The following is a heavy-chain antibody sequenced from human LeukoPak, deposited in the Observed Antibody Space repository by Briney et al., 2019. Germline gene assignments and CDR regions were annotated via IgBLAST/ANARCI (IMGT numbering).Heavy chain of an antibody. J-gene: IGHJ6*03. D-gene: IGHD3-3*01. CDR2: IYYSGST. CDR3: ARHSTYYDFWSGYYTPYYYYMDV. V-gene: IGHV4-39*01. Sequence: SETLSLTCTVSGGSISSSSYYWGWIRQPPGKGLEWIGSIYYSGSTYYNPSLKSRVTMSVDTSKNQFSLKLSSVTAADTAVYYCARHSTYYDFWSGYYTPYYYYMDVWGKGTTVTVSS. CDR1: GGSISSSSYY.